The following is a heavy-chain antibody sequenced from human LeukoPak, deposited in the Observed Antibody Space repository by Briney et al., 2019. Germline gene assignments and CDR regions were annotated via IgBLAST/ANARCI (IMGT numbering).Heavy chain of an antibody. CDR1: GFTFSSYS. J-gene: IGHJ3*02. CDR2: ISSSSSYI. Sequence: GGSLRLSCAASGFTFSSYSMNWVRQAPGKGLEWVSSISSSSSYIYYADSVKGRFTISRDNAKNSLYLQMNSLRAEDTAVYYCARVAGSDAFDIWGQGTMVTVSS. CDR3: ARVAGSDAFDI. D-gene: IGHD3-10*01. V-gene: IGHV3-21*01.